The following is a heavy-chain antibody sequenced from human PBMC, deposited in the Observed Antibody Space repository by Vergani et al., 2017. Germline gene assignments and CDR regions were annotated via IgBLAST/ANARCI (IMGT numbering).Heavy chain of an antibody. CDR3: ARAGVAGTFDY. CDR1: GFTFRSYS. V-gene: IGHV3-48*04. D-gene: IGHD6-19*01. CDR2: ISSSSSTI. J-gene: IGHJ4*02. Sequence: EVQLVESGGGLVQPGGSLRLSCAASGFTFRSYSMNWVRQAPGKGLEWVSYISSSSSTIYYADSVKGRFTISRDNAKNSLYLQMNSLRAEDTAVYYCARAGVAGTFDYWGQGTLVTVSS.